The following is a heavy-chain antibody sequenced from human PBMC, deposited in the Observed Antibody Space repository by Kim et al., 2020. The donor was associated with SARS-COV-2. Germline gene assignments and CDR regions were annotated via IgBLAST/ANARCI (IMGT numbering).Heavy chain of an antibody. CDR3: ASLDTATFWGSSD. CDR1: GFSSRNYW. Sequence: GGSLRPSCVASGFSSRNYWLSWVRKAPGKGLEWVAMIKKDGSEKYYVDSMKGRLIISRDNAKNSMYLQMNSLRAEDTAVYYCASLDTATFWGSSDWGQGTLVTVSS. CDR2: IKKDGSEK. V-gene: IGHV3-7*03. J-gene: IGHJ4*02. D-gene: IGHD5-18*01.